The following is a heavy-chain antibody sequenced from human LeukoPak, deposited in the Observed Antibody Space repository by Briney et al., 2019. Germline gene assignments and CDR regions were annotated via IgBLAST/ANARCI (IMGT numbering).Heavy chain of an antibody. Sequence: GGSLGLSCAASGFTFSSHGMSWVRQAPGKGLEWGSGISASGGTTYYADSVKGRFTISRDNSKNTLSLQMNSLRAEDTAVFYCAKGGPSASGYYYDAFDLWGQGTMVTVSS. D-gene: IGHD3-22*01. CDR1: GFTFSSHG. J-gene: IGHJ3*01. V-gene: IGHV3-23*01. CDR3: AKGGPSASGYYYDAFDL. CDR2: ISASGGTT.